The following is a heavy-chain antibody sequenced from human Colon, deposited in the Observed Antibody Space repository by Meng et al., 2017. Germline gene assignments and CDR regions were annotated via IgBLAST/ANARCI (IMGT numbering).Heavy chain of an antibody. CDR1: GGSISSSTYY. Sequence: QLQLQESGPGLVKPSETLSLTCTVSGGSISSSTYYWGWIRQPPGKGLEWIGRIYYSGSTIYNPSLKSRVTISLDTSNNQFSLRLSSVTAADTAVYHCARLTIRWSRASEFDYWGLGALVTVSS. V-gene: IGHV4-39*07. D-gene: IGHD4-23*01. CDR3: ARLTIRWSRASEFDY. J-gene: IGHJ4*02. CDR2: IYYSGST.